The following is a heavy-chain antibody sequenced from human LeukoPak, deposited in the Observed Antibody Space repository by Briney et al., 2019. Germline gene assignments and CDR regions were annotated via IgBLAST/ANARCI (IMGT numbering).Heavy chain of an antibody. J-gene: IGHJ4*02. CDR2: IIPIFGTA. Sequence: SVKVSCKASGGTFSSYAISWVRQAPGQGLEWMGRIIPIFGTANYAQKSQGRVTITTDESTSTAYMELSSLRSEDTAVYYCARGQVDTAMGITPFDYWGQGTLVTVSS. D-gene: IGHD5-18*01. CDR3: ARGQVDTAMGITPFDY. V-gene: IGHV1-69*05. CDR1: GGTFSSYA.